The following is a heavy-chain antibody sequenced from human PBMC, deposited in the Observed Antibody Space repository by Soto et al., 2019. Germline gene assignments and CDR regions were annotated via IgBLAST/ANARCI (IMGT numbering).Heavy chain of an antibody. Sequence: SETLSLTCTASGGSISSYYWSWIRQPPGKGLEWIGYIYYSGSTNYNPSLKSRVTISVDTSKNQFSLKLSSVTAADTAVYYCARQSVLLWFGESRYYFDYWGQGTLVTVSS. CDR3: ARQSVLLWFGESRYYFDY. D-gene: IGHD3-10*01. J-gene: IGHJ4*02. CDR1: GGSISSYY. CDR2: IYYSGST. V-gene: IGHV4-59*01.